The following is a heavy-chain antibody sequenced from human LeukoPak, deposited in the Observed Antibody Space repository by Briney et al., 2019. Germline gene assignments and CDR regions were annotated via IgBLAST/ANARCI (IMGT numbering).Heavy chain of an antibody. CDR3: ASLFARGSYYAHY. J-gene: IGHJ4*02. Sequence: SVKVSCKASGGTFSSYAISWVRQAPGQGLEWMGGIIPIFGTANYAQKFQGRVTITTDESTSTAYMELSSLRSDDTAVYYCASLFARGSYYAHYWGQGTLVTVSS. CDR1: GGTFSSYA. V-gene: IGHV1-69*05. D-gene: IGHD1-26*01. CDR2: IIPIFGTA.